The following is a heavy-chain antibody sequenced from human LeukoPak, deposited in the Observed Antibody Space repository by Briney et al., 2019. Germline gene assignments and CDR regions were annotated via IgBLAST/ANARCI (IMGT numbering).Heavy chain of an antibody. D-gene: IGHD3-10*01. Sequence: GGSLRLSCTASGFTVSSNYMSWVRQAPGKGLEWVSVIYSGGSAYYADSVKGRFTISRDNSKNTLYLQMNSLRAEGTAVYYCARDDKGVAHGFDPWGQGTLVTVSS. CDR3: ARDDKGVAHGFDP. J-gene: IGHJ5*02. CDR2: IYSGGSA. CDR1: GFTVSSNY. V-gene: IGHV3-53*01.